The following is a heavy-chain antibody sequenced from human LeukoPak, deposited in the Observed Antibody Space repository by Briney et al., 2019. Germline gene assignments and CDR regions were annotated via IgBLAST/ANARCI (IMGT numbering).Heavy chain of an antibody. CDR2: IYPGDSDT. CDR3: ARLELYYDFWSGYYTGRTGFDY. D-gene: IGHD3-3*01. CDR1: GYSFTSYW. V-gene: IGHV5-51*01. J-gene: IGHJ4*02. Sequence: GESLKISCKGSGYSFTSYWIGWVRQMPGKGLEWMGIIYPGDSDTRYSPSFQGQVTISADKSISTAYLQWSGLKASDTAMYYCARLELYYDFWSGYYTGRTGFDYWGQGTLVTVSS.